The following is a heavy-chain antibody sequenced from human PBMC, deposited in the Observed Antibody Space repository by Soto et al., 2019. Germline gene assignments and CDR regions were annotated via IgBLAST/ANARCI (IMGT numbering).Heavy chain of an antibody. CDR2: IGTAGDP. CDR3: AREKRLYGMDV. V-gene: IGHV3-13*05. Sequence: EVQLVESGGGLVQPGGSLRLSCAASGFTFSSYDMHWVRQATGKGLEWVSAIGTAGDPYYPGSVKGRFTISRENAKISLYLQMNRLRAGDTAVYYCAREKRLYGMDVWGQGTTVTVSS. CDR1: GFTFSSYD. J-gene: IGHJ6*02.